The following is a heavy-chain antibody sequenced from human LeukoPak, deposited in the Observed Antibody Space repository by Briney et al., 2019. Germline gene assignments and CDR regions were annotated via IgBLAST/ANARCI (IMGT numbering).Heavy chain of an antibody. Sequence: PGGSLRLSCAASGFTFSSYGMHWVRQAPGKGLEWVAFIRYDGSNKYYADSVKGRFTISRDNSKNTLYLQMNSLRAEDTAVYYCAKDSSAYCGGDRYSGYWGQGTLVTVSS. J-gene: IGHJ4*02. V-gene: IGHV3-30*02. CDR3: AKDSSAYCGGDRYSGY. D-gene: IGHD2-21*02. CDR2: IRYDGSNK. CDR1: GFTFSSYG.